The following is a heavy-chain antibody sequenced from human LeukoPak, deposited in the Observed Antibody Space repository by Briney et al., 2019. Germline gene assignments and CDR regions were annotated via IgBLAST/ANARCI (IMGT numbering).Heavy chain of an antibody. Sequence: GGSLRLSCAASGFTFSTYTMSWVRQAPGKGLEWVSSISSTSSYIYYADSVKGRFTISRDTAKNSLYLQMNTLRAEDTAVYYCAREVENTSGWYSHFDYWGQGTLVTVSS. D-gene: IGHD6-19*01. CDR1: GFTFSTYT. J-gene: IGHJ4*02. CDR2: ISSTSSYI. V-gene: IGHV3-21*01. CDR3: AREVENTSGWYSHFDY.